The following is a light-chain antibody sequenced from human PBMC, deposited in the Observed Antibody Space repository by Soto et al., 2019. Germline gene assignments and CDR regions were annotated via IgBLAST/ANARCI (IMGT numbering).Light chain of an antibody. CDR1: QSVSSY. Sequence: EIVLTQSPATLSLSPGERATLSCRASQSVSSYLAWYQQKPGQAPRLLIYDASNRATGIPARFSGSGSGTDFALTIRTLEPEDFADYYCQQRSNWPPITFGQGTRLEIK. V-gene: IGKV3-11*01. CDR2: DAS. J-gene: IGKJ5*01. CDR3: QQRSNWPPIT.